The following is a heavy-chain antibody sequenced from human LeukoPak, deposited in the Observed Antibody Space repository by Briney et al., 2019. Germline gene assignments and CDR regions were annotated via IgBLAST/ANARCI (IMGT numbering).Heavy chain of an antibody. D-gene: IGHD2-8*01. CDR1: GFTFSSSG. J-gene: IGHJ4*02. Sequence: GGSLRLSCAASGFTFSSSGMHWVRQAPGKGLEWVAVISYDGSNKYYADSVKGRFTFSRGNSKNTLYLQMNSLRAEDTAVYYCAKEYCSNSVCHSLDYWGQGTLATVSS. CDR3: AKEYCSNSVCHSLDY. CDR2: ISYDGSNK. V-gene: IGHV3-30*18.